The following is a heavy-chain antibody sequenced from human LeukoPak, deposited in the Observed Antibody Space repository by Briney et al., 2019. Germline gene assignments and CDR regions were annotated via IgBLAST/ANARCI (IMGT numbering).Heavy chain of an antibody. D-gene: IGHD2-15*01. CDR2: IRYDGSNK. CDR1: GFTFSSYG. V-gene: IGHV3-30*02. Sequence: PGGSLRLSCAASGFTFSSYGMHWVRQAPGKGLEWVAFIRYDGSNKYYADSVKGRFTISRDNSKNTLYLQMNSLRAEDTAVYYCARRKIVVVAAKPRGATFDPWGQGTLVTVSS. CDR3: ARRKIVVVAAKPRGATFDP. J-gene: IGHJ5*02.